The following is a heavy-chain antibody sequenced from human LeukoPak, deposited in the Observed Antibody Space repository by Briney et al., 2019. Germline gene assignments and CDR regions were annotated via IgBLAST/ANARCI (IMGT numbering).Heavy chain of an antibody. V-gene: IGHV1-8*03. J-gene: IGHJ2*01. CDR1: GYIFSDYD. Sequence: ASVKLSCKGSGYIFSDYDINWVRQATGPGLGWMAWINPNSGNTGYAQKFQGRVTITRNTSISTAYMELSSLRSEDTAVYYCARGRYCSGGSCYLDWYFDLWGRGTLVTVSS. CDR2: INPNSGNT. CDR3: ARGRYCSGGSCYLDWYFDL. D-gene: IGHD2-15*01.